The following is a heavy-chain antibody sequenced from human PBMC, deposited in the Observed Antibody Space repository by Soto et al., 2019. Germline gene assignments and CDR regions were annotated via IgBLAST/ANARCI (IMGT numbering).Heavy chain of an antibody. D-gene: IGHD5-18*01. V-gene: IGHV3-30-3*01. CDR3: ARDALWGTDIVPWYFDL. CDR1: GFTFNNYA. J-gene: IGHJ2*01. Sequence: QVQLVESGGGVVQPGRSLRLSCAASGFTFNNYAMHWVRQAPGKGLGWVALISYDGSKKYYADSVQGRFTISRHISKSPLYLPMDSLRAEDTAVYYCARDALWGTDIVPWYFDLWGRGTLVTVSS. CDR2: ISYDGSKK.